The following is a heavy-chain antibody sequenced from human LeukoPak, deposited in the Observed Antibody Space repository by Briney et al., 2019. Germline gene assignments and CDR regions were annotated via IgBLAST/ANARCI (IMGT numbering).Heavy chain of an antibody. V-gene: IGHV1-18*01. CDR1: GYTFTSYG. CDR3: ARDGKVVINWAFDI. Sequence: ASVKVSCKTSGYTFTSYGISWVRQAPGQGLEWMGWISAYNGNTDYAQKLQGRVTMTTDTSTSTAYMELRSLRSDDTAVYYCARDGKVVINWAFDIWGQGTMVAVSS. D-gene: IGHD3-22*01. CDR2: ISAYNGNT. J-gene: IGHJ3*02.